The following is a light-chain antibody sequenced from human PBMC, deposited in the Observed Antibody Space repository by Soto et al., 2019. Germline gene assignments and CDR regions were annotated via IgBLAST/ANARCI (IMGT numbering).Light chain of an antibody. CDR1: QTISSW. J-gene: IGKJ1*01. CDR2: ETS. CDR3: QYYIVFCGR. V-gene: IGKV1-5*03. Sequence: DIQLTQSPSTLSASVGDRVTITCRASQTISSWLAWYQQKPGKAPNLLIYETSNLESGVPSRFSGSGSGTEFTLTISSLQPDDFATYYCQYYIVFCGRFGQGTKVKIK.